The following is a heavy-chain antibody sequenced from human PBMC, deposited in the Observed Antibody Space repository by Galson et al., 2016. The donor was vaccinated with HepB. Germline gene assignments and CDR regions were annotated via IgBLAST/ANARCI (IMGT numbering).Heavy chain of an antibody. J-gene: IGHJ4*02. Sequence: SLRLSCAVSGFIFRNYWMSWVRQAPGRGLEWVANINQNGNGKYYVDSVKGRSTVSRDNAKNSLYLQMNSLRAEDTAVYYCVRVYDSSDYWGQGTLVTVSS. CDR1: GFIFRNYW. CDR2: INQNGNGK. CDR3: VRVYDSSDY. V-gene: IGHV3-7*03. D-gene: IGHD3-16*01.